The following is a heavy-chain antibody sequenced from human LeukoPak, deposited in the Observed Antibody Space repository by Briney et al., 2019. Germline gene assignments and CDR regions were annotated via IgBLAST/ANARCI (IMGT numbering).Heavy chain of an antibody. CDR2: IYYSGST. CDR1: GGSFSGYY. V-gene: IGHV4-34*01. Sequence: SETLSLTCAVYGGSFSGYYWSWIRQPPGKGLEWIGSIYYSGSTYYNPSLKSRVTISVDTSKNQFSLKLSSVTAADTAVYYCATANITIFGVVIIYFDYWGQGTLVTVSS. J-gene: IGHJ4*02. CDR3: ATANITIFGVVIIYFDY. D-gene: IGHD3-3*01.